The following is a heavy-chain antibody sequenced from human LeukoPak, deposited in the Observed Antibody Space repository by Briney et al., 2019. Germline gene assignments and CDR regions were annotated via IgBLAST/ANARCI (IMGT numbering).Heavy chain of an antibody. CDR2: IIPIFGTA. Sequence: SVKVSCKASGGTFSSYAISWVRQAPGQGLEWMGGIIPIFGTANYAQKLQGRVTMTTDTSTSTAYMELRSLRSDDTAVYYCARDRSIAAAGTVPGFWGQGTLVTVSS. D-gene: IGHD6-13*01. CDR3: ARDRSIAAAGTVPGF. V-gene: IGHV1-69*05. J-gene: IGHJ4*02. CDR1: GGTFSSYA.